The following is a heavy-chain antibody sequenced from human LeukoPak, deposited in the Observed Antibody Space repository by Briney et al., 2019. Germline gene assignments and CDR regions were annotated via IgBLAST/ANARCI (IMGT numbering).Heavy chain of an antibody. Sequence: GGSLRLSCITSGFTLSSYWMSWVRQAPGKGREWVANIKPDGSERYYVDSVKGRFTISRDNAKNSLYLQMNSLRAEDTAVYYCARDSSPTVTTTDDYWGQGTLVTVSS. CDR2: IKPDGSER. J-gene: IGHJ4*02. CDR1: GFTLSSYW. V-gene: IGHV3-7*01. CDR3: ARDSSPTVTTTDDY. D-gene: IGHD4-17*01.